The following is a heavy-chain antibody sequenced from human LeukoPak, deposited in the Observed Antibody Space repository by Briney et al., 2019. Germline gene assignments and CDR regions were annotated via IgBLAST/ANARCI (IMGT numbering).Heavy chain of an antibody. D-gene: IGHD1-26*01. Sequence: PSETLSLTCTVSGVSISSSNYYWGWIRQPPSKGLEWIGSMYYSGSIFYNPSLKSRVTISINTSKNQFSLKVSSVTAADTAVYYCARTRVPGSYSPKGPFDYWGQGTLVTVSS. CDR1: GVSISSSNYY. CDR2: MYYSGSI. V-gene: IGHV4-39*07. J-gene: IGHJ4*02. CDR3: ARTRVPGSYSPKGPFDY.